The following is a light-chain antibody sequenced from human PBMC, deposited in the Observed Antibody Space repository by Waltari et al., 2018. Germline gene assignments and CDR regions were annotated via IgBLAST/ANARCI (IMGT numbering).Light chain of an antibody. Sequence: QSVLTQPPSVSATPGQRVTITCSGRSPTLGIHYMSWYQQLPGTAPKLLIYENKKRPSGIPDRFSGSKSGTSATLGITGLQTEDEADYYCGTWDNSLSAWVFGGGTKLTVL. J-gene: IGLJ3*02. CDR3: GTWDNSLSAWV. CDR2: ENK. CDR1: SPTLGIHY. V-gene: IGLV1-51*02.